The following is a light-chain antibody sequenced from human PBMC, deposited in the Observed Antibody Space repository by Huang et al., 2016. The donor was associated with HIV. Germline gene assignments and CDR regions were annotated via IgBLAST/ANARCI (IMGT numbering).Light chain of an antibody. V-gene: IGKV3-15*01. Sequence: EIVMTQSPATLSVSPGERATLSCRASQTVSNNLAWYQQTPGQAPRLLIHGASTRATGIPAMFSGSGSGTEFTLTISSLQSEDFAVYYCQQYHNWPPWTFGQGTKVEVK. J-gene: IGKJ1*01. CDR1: QTVSNN. CDR2: GAS. CDR3: QQYHNWPPWT.